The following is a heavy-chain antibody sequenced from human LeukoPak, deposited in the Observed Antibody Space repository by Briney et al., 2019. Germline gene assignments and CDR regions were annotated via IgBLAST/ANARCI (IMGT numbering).Heavy chain of an antibody. CDR3: ARDRATSFENLFDY. D-gene: IGHD2-2*01. J-gene: IGHJ4*02. CDR1: GGSISGYD. Sequence: SETLSLTCTVSGGSISGYDWNWIRQPPGKGLERIGNIYYSGSTSYSPSLKSRVTISVDTSKNQFSLKLVSVTAADTAVYYCARDRATSFENLFDYWGRGALVTVSS. V-gene: IGHV4-59*01. CDR2: IYYSGST.